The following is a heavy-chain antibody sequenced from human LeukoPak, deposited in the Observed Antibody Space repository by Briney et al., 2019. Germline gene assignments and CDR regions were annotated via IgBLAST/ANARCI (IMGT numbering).Heavy chain of an antibody. CDR2: ISAYNGNT. Sequence: GASVKVSCKASGYTFTSYGISWVRQAPGQGLEWMGWISAYNGNTNYAQKLQGRVTMTTDTSTSTAYMELGSLRSDDTAVYYCARGQYSYGSPRLNWFDPWGQGTLVTVSS. CDR3: ARGQYSYGSPRLNWFDP. J-gene: IGHJ5*02. CDR1: GYTFTSYG. V-gene: IGHV1-18*01. D-gene: IGHD5-18*01.